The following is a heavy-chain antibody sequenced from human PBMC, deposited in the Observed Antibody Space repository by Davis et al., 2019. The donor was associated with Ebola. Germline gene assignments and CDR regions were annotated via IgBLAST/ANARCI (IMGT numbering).Heavy chain of an antibody. CDR1: GGSISSSSYY. Sequence: MPSETLSLTCTVSGGSISSSSYYWGWIRQPPGKGLEWIGSIYYSGSTYYNPSLKSRVTISVDTSKNHFSLKLSSVTAADTAVYYCARGGHPALFFQDNWFDPWGQGTLVTVSS. CDR2: IYYSGST. CDR3: ARGGHPALFFQDNWFDP. D-gene: IGHD3-3*01. V-gene: IGHV4-39*02. J-gene: IGHJ5*02.